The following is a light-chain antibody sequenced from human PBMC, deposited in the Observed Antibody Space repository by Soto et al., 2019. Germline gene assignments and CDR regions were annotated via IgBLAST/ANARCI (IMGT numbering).Light chain of an antibody. CDR2: GAS. Sequence: EIVLTQSPGTLSLSPGERATLSCRASQSVNSIYLAWYQQKPGQPPRLLIYGASSRATGIPDRFSGSGSGADFTLTISRLEPEDFAVYYCQQLDISQWTFGQGTKVESK. J-gene: IGKJ1*01. CDR3: QQLDISQWT. CDR1: QSVNSIY. V-gene: IGKV3-20*01.